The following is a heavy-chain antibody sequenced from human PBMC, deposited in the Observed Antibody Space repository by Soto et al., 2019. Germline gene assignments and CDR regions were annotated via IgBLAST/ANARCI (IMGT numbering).Heavy chain of an antibody. CDR2: IYYSGST. D-gene: IGHD2-8*01. J-gene: IGHJ6*03. CDR1: GGSISSSSYY. CDR3: ASFLGYCTNGVCYGYYYYMDV. Sequence: SETLSLTCTVSGGSISSSSYYWGWIRQPPGKGLEWIGSIYYSGSTYYNPSLKSRVTISVDTSKNQFSLKLSSVTAADTAVYYCASFLGYCTNGVCYGYYYYMDVWGKGTTVTVSS. V-gene: IGHV4-39*01.